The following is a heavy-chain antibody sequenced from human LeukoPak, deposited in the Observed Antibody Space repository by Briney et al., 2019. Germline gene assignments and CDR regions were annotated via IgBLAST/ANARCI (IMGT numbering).Heavy chain of an antibody. CDR2: ISSSSSYI. D-gene: IGHD2-8*01. J-gene: IGHJ3*02. CDR1: GFTFSSYS. Sequence: GGSLRLSCAASGFTFSSYSMNWVRQAPGKGLEWVSSISSSSSYIYYADSVKGRFTISRDNAKNSLYLQMNSLRAEDTAVYYCAREGRYCTNGVCHDAFDIWGQGTMVTVSS. CDR3: AREGRYCTNGVCHDAFDI. V-gene: IGHV3-21*01.